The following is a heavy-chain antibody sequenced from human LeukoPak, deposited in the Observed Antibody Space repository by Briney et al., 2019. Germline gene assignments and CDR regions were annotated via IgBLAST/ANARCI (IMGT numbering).Heavy chain of an antibody. J-gene: IGHJ4*02. CDR2: INWNGGST. V-gene: IGHV3-20*03. D-gene: IGHD2-2*01. CDR3: ARDRPPGYCSSTSCYEFDY. Sequence: GGSLRLSFAASGFTFDDYGMSWVPQAPGKGLEWVSGINWNGGSTGYADSVKGRFTISRDNAKNSLYLQMNSLRAEDTALYYCARDRPPGYCSSTSCYEFDYWGQGTLVTVSS. CDR1: GFTFDDYG.